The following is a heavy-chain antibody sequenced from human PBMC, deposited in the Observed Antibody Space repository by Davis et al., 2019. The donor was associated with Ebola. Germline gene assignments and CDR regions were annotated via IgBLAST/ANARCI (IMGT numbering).Heavy chain of an antibody. CDR1: GYTFTDYY. D-gene: IGHD6-13*01. CDR3: ATGSWTFDY. V-gene: IGHV1-2*02. Sequence: ASVKVSCKASGYTFTDYYIHWVRQAPGQGLEWMGWINPLTNNTHSAPKFQGRVAMTRDMSITTAYMELSRLRSDDTAVYYCATGSWTFDYWGQGTLVSVSS. CDR2: INPLTNNT. J-gene: IGHJ4*02.